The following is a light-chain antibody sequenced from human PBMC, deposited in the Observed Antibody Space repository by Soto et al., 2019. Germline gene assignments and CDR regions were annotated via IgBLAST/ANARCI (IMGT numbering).Light chain of an antibody. V-gene: IGLV2-14*01. J-gene: IGLJ1*01. CDR3: GSYTGSIYV. CDR2: EVS. Sequence: QSALTQPPSASGSPGQSVAISCTGTSSDVGGYKFVSWYQQHPGTAPKLMIYEVSNRPSGVSSRFSGSKSGNTASLTIPGLQAEDEADYFCGSYTGSIYVFGNGTKVTVL. CDR1: SSDVGGYKF.